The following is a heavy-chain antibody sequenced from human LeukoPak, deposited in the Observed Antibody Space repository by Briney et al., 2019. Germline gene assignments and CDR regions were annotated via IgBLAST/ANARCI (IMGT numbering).Heavy chain of an antibody. CDR2: IIPILGIA. V-gene: IGHV1-69*04. D-gene: IGHD2-15*01. CDR3: ARSYCSGGSCYSARYYYYYGMDV. Sequence: ASVKVSCKASGGTFSSYAISWVRQAPGQGLEWMGRIIPILGIANYAQKFQGRVTITADKSTSTAYMELSRLRSEDTAVYYCARSYCSGGSCYSARYYYYYGMDVWGQGTTVTVSS. J-gene: IGHJ6*02. CDR1: GGTFSSYA.